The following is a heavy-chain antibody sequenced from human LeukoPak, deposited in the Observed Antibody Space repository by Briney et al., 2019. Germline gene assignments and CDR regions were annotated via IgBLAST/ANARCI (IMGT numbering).Heavy chain of an antibody. D-gene: IGHD2/OR15-2a*01. Sequence: PGGPLRLSCAASGFTFRDYYMSWIRQAPGKGLEWVSYISSSGSTIYYADSVKGRFTISRDNAKNSQYLQMNSLRAEDTAVYYCARGGHFYHDAFDIWGQGTMVTVSS. CDR1: GFTFRDYY. V-gene: IGHV3-11*04. CDR3: ARGGHFYHDAFDI. CDR2: ISSSGSTI. J-gene: IGHJ3*02.